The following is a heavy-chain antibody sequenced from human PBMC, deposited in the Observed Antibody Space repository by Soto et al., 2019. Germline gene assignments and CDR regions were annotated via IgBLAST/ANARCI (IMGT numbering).Heavy chain of an antibody. J-gene: IGHJ4*02. CDR3: ASATVNPGVSKY. CDR1: GGSINSGDYF. CDR2: MYYSGST. D-gene: IGHD4-17*01. Sequence: SETLSLTCTVSGGSINSGDYFWSWIRQPPGKGLEWIGYMYYSGSTFNNPSLESRVTISVDSSKNQFSLNLRSVTAADTAVYYCASATVNPGVSKYWGRGALVTVSS. V-gene: IGHV4-30-4*01.